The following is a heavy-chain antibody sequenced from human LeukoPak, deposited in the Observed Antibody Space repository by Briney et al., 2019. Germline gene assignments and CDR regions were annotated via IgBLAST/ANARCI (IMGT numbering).Heavy chain of an antibody. V-gene: IGHV3-11*04. Sequence: GGSLRLSCAASGSTFSDYYMSWIRQAPGKGLEWVSYISSSGSTIYYADSVKGRFTISRDNSKNMIYLEMTSLKAEDTAVYYCAKERNLEIAVAGTIFDYWGQGTLVTVSS. CDR1: GSTFSDYY. CDR3: AKERNLEIAVAGTIFDY. D-gene: IGHD6-19*01. CDR2: ISSSGSTI. J-gene: IGHJ4*02.